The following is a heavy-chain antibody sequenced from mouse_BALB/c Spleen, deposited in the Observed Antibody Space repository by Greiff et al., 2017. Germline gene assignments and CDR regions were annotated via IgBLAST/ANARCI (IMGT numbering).Heavy chain of an antibody. V-gene: IGHV1-7*01. CDR1: GYTFTSYW. Sequence: QVQLQQSGPELAKPGASVKMSCKASGYTFTSYWMHWVKQRPGQGLEWIGYINPSTGYTEYNQKFKDKATLTADKSSSTAYMQLSSLTSEDSAVYYCARGGDAPYAMDYWGQGTSVTVSS. CDR3: ARGGDAPYAMDY. CDR2: INPSTGYT. J-gene: IGHJ4*01.